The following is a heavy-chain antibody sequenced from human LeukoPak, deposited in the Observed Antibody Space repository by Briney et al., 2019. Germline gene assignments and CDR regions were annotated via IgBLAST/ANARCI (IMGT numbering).Heavy chain of an antibody. D-gene: IGHD3-3*01. CDR2: ISSSSSTI. CDR1: GFTFSSYS. CDR3: ARANVLEWLPSYYYYYYMDV. Sequence: GGSLRLSCAASGFTFSSYSMNWGRQAPGKGLEWVSYISSSSSTIYYADSVKGRFTISRDNAKNSLYLQMNSLRAEDTAVYYCARANVLEWLPSYYYYYYMDVWGKGTTVTVSS. V-gene: IGHV3-48*04. J-gene: IGHJ6*03.